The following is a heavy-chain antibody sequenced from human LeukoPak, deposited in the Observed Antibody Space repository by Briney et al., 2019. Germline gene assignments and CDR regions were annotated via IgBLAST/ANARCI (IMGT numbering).Heavy chain of an antibody. CDR1: GFTFSSYS. D-gene: IGHD3-3*01. CDR2: ISSSSSYI. J-gene: IGHJ4*02. CDR3: ERDSSWSFDY. Sequence: GGSLRLSCAASGFTFSSYSMNWVRQAPGKGLEWVSSISSSSSYIYYADSVKGRFSISRDNAQKSVYLQMNSLRVEDTAVYYCERDSSWSFDYWGQGTLVTVSS. V-gene: IGHV3-21*01.